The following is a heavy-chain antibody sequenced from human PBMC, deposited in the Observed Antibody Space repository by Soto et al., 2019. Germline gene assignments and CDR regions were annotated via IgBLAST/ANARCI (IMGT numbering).Heavy chain of an antibody. CDR2: ISYNGRNK. Sequence: GGSLRLSCAASGFTFSFYAMHWVRQAPGKGLEWVAVISYNGRNKHYVDSVKGRFTISRDNSQDTLYLQMDSLRPDDTAVYYCARQAKIGDRSQFYFDSWGQGTLVTVSS. D-gene: IGHD3-16*01. CDR3: ARQAKIGDRSQFYFDS. CDR1: GFTFSFYA. V-gene: IGHV3-30*04. J-gene: IGHJ4*02.